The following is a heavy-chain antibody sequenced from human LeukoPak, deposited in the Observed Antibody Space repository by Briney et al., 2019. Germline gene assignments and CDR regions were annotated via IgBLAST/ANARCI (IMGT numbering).Heavy chain of an antibody. CDR2: VSGSGGST. J-gene: IGHJ4*02. V-gene: IGHV3-23*01. D-gene: IGHD6-19*01. CDR3: AKDPVAGTTSHFFHY. Sequence: PGGSLRLSCAASGFTFSSYAMSWVRQAPGRWLEWVSAVSGSGGSTYYADSVKGRFTISRDNSKNTLYLKMNSLRAEDTAVYYCAKDPVAGTTSHFFHYWGQGTPVTVSS. CDR1: GFTFSSYA.